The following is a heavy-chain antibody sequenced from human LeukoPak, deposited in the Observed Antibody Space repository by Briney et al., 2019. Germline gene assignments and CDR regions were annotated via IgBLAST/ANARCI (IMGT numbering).Heavy chain of an antibody. J-gene: IGHJ4*02. V-gene: IGHV3-11*05. Sequence: GGSLRLSCAASGFTFSDYYMSWIRQAPGKGLEWVSYISSSSSYTNYADPVKGRFTISRDNAKNSLYLQMNSLRAEDAAVYYCARATQFRYGSGSYSFDYWGQGTLVTVSS. CDR3: ARATQFRYGSGSYSFDY. CDR2: ISSSSSYT. D-gene: IGHD3-10*01. CDR1: GFTFSDYY.